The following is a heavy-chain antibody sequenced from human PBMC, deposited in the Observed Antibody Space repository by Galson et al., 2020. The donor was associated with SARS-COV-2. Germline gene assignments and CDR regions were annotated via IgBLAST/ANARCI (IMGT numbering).Heavy chain of an antibody. J-gene: IGHJ4*02. V-gene: IGHV1-24*01. CDR3: ATAHIVCGSYRSDY. CDR2: FDPEDGET. D-gene: IGHD3-16*02. CDR1: GYTLTELS. Sequence: ASVKVSCKVSGYTLTELSLHWVRQAPGKGLEWMGGFDPEDGETIYAQKFQGRVTMTEDTSTDTAYMELSSLRSEDTAVYYCATAHIVCGSYRSDYWGQGTLVTVSS.